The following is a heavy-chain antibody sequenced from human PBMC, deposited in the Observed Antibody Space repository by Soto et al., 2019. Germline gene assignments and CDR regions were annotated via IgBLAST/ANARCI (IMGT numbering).Heavy chain of an antibody. CDR3: ARTMTTSGWFDP. D-gene: IGHD4-17*01. CDR1: GGPITSSGYS. CDR2: IYHSGGT. J-gene: IGHJ5*02. Sequence: SETLSLTCAVSGGPITSSGYSWSWIRQPPGKGLEWIGYIYHSGGTYYNPSLKSRVTLSIDRTKKQFSLKLKSVTAADTAVYFCARTMTTSGWFDPWGQGTLVTSPQ. V-gene: IGHV4-30-2*01.